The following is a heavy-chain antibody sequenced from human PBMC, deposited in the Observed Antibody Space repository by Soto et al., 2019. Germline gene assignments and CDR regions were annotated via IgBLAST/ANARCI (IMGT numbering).Heavy chain of an antibody. V-gene: IGHV1-2*02. CDR3: VYYCARSDENRLLTGHDWFDP. D-gene: IGHD2-2*01. CDR2: INPKSGAT. Sequence: ASVKVSCKASGYRFTGYGLHWVRQAPGQGLQWMGWINPKSGATDYAQKFQGRVTMTREMSTNTAYLELSGLRSDDTADDTAVYYCARSDENRLLTGHDWFDPWGQGTLVTVSS. J-gene: IGHJ5*02. CDR1: GYRFTGYG.